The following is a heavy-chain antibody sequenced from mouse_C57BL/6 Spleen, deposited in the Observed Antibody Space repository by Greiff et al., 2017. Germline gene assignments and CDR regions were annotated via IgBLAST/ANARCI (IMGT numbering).Heavy chain of an antibody. CDR2: INPYNGGT. J-gene: IGHJ4*01. CDR3: ARARGDH. V-gene: IGHV1-19*01. Sequence: VQLQQSGPVLVKPGASVKMSCKASGYTFTDYYMNWVKQSHGKSLEWIGVINPYNGGTSYKQKFKGKATLTVDKSYSTAYMELNSRTSADSAVYYCARARGDHWGQGTSVTVSS. CDR1: GYTFTDYY.